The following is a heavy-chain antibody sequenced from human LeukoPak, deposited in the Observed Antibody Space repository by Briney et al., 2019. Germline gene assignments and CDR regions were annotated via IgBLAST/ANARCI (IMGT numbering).Heavy chain of an antibody. Sequence: LSLTCTVSGGSISSYYWSWIRQPPGKGLEWVSGISWNSGSIGYADSVKGRFTISRDNAKNSLYLQMNSLRAEDTALYYCAKGGSCSSTSCYNGVDYWGQGALVTVSS. CDR2: ISWNSGSI. J-gene: IGHJ4*02. CDR1: GGSISSYY. V-gene: IGHV3-9*01. CDR3: AKGGSCSSTSCYNGVDY. D-gene: IGHD2-2*02.